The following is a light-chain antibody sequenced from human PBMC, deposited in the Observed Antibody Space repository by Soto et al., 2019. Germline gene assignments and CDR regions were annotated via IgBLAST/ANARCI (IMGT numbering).Light chain of an antibody. Sequence: DIHFTQSPSFLSASLGYRVTITCRSSQGISTYLACYQQKPGKAPNLLIYTASTLQTGVPSRFSGSAFGTEFTLTISSLQPEDFATYYCQQLAGFPITFGQGTRLEIK. CDR2: TAS. J-gene: IGKJ5*01. CDR3: QQLAGFPIT. V-gene: IGKV1-9*01. CDR1: QGISTY.